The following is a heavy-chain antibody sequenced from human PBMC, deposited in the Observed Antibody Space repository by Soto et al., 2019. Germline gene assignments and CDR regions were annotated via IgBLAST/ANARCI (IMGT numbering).Heavy chain of an antibody. D-gene: IGHD3-22*01. Sequence: EVQLVESGGGLIRPGGSLRLSCAASGFTFDSYSMNWVRQAPGKGLEWVAYISNTSRTRYYADSVKGRITISRDNAKNSLYLQLNSLREEDTALYYCARDSSAAARRGDMDVWGQGITVTVSS. V-gene: IGHV3-48*02. CDR2: ISNTSRTR. CDR3: ARDSSAAARRGDMDV. J-gene: IGHJ6*02. CDR1: GFTFDSYS.